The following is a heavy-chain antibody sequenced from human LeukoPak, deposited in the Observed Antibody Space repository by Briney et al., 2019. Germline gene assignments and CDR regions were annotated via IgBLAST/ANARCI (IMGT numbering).Heavy chain of an antibody. CDR1: GYTFTSYG. Sequence: ASVKVSCKASGYTFTSYGISWVRQAPGQGLEWMGWMNPNSGNTGYAQKFQGRVTMTRNTSISTAYMELSSLRSEDTAVYYCARGPPRDYDFWSGYYYYYYYGMDVWGQGTTVTVSS. CDR2: MNPNSGNT. J-gene: IGHJ6*02. V-gene: IGHV1-8*02. CDR3: ARGPPRDYDFWSGYYYYYYYGMDV. D-gene: IGHD3-3*01.